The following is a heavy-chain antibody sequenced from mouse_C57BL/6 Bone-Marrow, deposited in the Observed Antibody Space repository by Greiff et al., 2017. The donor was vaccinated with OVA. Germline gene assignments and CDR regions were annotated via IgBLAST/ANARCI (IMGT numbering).Heavy chain of an antibody. Sequence: DVMLVESGGGLVQPGGSLKLSCAASGFTFSDYGMAWVRQAPRKGPEWVAFISNLAYSIYYADTVTGRFTLSRENAKNTLYLEMSSLRSEDTAMYYCARHGYYGSSYWYFDVWGTGTTVTVSS. CDR1: GFTFSDYG. V-gene: IGHV5-15*01. CDR2: ISNLAYSI. J-gene: IGHJ1*03. D-gene: IGHD1-1*01. CDR3: ARHGYYGSSYWYFDV.